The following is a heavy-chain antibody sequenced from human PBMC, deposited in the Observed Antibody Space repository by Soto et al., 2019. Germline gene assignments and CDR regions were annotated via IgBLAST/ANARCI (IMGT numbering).Heavy chain of an antibody. CDR1: GFTFSSYS. CDR3: ARDPPAAAAGPSWYFDL. CDR2: ISSSSSTI. D-gene: IGHD6-13*01. V-gene: IGHV3-48*02. J-gene: IGHJ2*01. Sequence: GGSLRLSCAASGFTFSSYSMNWVRQAPGKGLEWVSYISSSSSTIYYADSVKGRFTICRDNAKNSLYLQMNSLRDEETAVYYCARDPPAAAAGPSWYFDLWGRGTLVTVSS.